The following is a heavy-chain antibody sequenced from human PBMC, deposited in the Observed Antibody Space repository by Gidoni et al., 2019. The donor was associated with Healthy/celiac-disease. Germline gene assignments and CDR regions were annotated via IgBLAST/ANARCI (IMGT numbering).Heavy chain of an antibody. CDR2: ISGSGGST. J-gene: IGHJ4*02. V-gene: IGHV3-23*01. CDR1: GFTFSSYA. Sequence: EVQLLESGGGLVQPGGSLRLSCAASGFTFSSYAMSWVRQAPGKGLEWVSAISGSGGSTYYADSVKGRFTISRDNSKNTLYLQMNSLRAEDTAVYYCAKDLGRRYYYDSSGYLPPDYWGQGTLVTVSS. CDR3: AKDLGRRYYYDSSGYLPPDY. D-gene: IGHD3-22*01.